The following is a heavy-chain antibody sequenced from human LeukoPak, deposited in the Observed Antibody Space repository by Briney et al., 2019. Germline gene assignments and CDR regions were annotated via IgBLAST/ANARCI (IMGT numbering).Heavy chain of an antibody. J-gene: IGHJ4*02. CDR3: ASIDTIFGVAPGNYFDY. Sequence: GGSLRLSCAASGFTFNTYGMNWVRQAPGKGLEWVSYISSSSSTIYYADSVKGRFTISRDNAKNSLYLQMNSLRAEDTAVYYCASIDTIFGVAPGNYFDYWGQGTLVTVSS. CDR1: GFTFNTYG. CDR2: ISSSSSTI. D-gene: IGHD3-3*01. V-gene: IGHV3-48*01.